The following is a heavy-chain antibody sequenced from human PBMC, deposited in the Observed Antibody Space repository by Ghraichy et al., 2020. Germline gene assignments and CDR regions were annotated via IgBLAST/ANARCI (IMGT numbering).Heavy chain of an antibody. D-gene: IGHD2-21*02. V-gene: IGHV4-59*08. J-gene: IGHJ6*02. CDR2: IYYSGST. CDR3: ARLAGFFSTVVTAPNYYYYGMDV. Sequence: SETLSLTCTVSGGSISSYYWSWIRQPPGKGLEWIGYIYYSGSTNYNPSLKSRVTISVDTSKNQFSLKLSSVTAADTAVYYCARLAGFFSTVVTAPNYYYYGMDVWGQGTTVTVSS. CDR1: GGSISSYY.